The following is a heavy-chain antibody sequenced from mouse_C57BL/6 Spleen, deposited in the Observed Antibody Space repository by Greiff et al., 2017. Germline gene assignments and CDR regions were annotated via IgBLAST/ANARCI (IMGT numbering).Heavy chain of an antibody. V-gene: IGHV1-52*01. J-gene: IGHJ4*01. Sequence: QVQLKQPGAELVRPGSSVKLSCKASGYTFTSYWMHWVKQRPIQGLEWIGNIDPSDSETHYNQKFKDKATLTVDKSSSTAYMQLSSLTSEDSAVYYCARTELRNYAMDYWGQGTSVTVSS. CDR2: IDPSDSET. D-gene: IGHD1-1*01. CDR1: GYTFTSYW. CDR3: ARTELRNYAMDY.